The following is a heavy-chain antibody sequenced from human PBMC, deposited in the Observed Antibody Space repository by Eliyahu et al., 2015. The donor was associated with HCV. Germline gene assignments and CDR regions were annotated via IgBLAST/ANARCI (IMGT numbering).Heavy chain of an antibody. CDR3: AREWELLPFYVVNL. D-gene: IGHD1-26*01. Sequence: QVRLQESGPGQVKPLETLSLTCTVSDGSVNSRNYFWNWVRQPPGRGLEWIGYITYDGTTNYSPSLKSRVTISLDKSKNQLSLSLTSATAADTAIYYCAREWELLPFYVVNLWGPGTTVTV. CDR2: ITYDGTT. J-gene: IGHJ6*02. CDR1: DGSVNSRNYF. V-gene: IGHV4-61*01.